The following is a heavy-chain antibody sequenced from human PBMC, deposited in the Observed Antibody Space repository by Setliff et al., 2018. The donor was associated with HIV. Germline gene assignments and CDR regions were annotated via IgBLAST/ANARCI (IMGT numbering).Heavy chain of an antibody. V-gene: IGHV1-24*01. D-gene: IGHD3-22*01. CDR1: GYSLTDLS. CDR2: FDHEDGET. J-gene: IGHJ1*01. CDR3: ATIRAYYYDSSGQEYFQY. Sequence: ASVKVSCKVSGYSLTDLSIHWVRQAPGKGLEWMGGFDHEDGETVYAQKLQGRVTMTEDTSTDTAYMELSSLRSEDTAMYYCATIRAYYYDSSGQEYFQYWGHGTLVTVSS.